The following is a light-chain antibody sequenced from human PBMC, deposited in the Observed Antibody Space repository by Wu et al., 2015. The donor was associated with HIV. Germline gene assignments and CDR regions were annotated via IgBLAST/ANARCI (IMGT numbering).Light chain of an antibody. J-gene: IGKJ4*01. CDR1: QGIRND. Sequence: AIQLTQSPSSLSSSVGDRVTITCRASQGIRNDLGWYQQKPGKAPKLLIYAASSLQSGVPSRFNGSGSDTDFTLTISRLEPEDFAVYYCQQYGSSLTFGGGTKVEIK. CDR3: QQYGSSLT. CDR2: AAS. V-gene: IGKV1-6*01.